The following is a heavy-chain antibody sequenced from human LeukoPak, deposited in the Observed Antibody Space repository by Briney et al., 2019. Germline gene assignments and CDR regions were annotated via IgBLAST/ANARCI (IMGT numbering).Heavy chain of an antibody. V-gene: IGHV3-23*01. CDR2: IGGSGGST. Sequence: GGSLRLSCAASGFTFSSYAMSWVRQAPGNGLEWVSSIGGSGGSTYYADSVKGRSTISRDTSKNTLYLQMNSLRAEDTAVYYCAKYRGFGDSYDSWGQGTLVTDSS. CDR1: GFTFSSYA. CDR3: AKYRGFGDSYDS. D-gene: IGHD3-10*01. J-gene: IGHJ4*02.